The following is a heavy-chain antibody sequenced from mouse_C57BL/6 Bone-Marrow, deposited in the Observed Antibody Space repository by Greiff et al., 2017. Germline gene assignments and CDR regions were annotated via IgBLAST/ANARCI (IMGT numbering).Heavy chain of an antibody. Sequence: QVQLKQPGAELVKPGASVKLSCKASGYTFTSYWMQWVKQRTGPGLEWIGEIDPSDSYTNYNQKFTGKATLTVDTSSSTAYMQLSSLTSEGSAVYYCARSDDYDGFAYWGQGTLGTGSA. CDR3: ARSDDYDGFAY. CDR1: GYTFTSYW. CDR2: IDPSDSYT. J-gene: IGHJ3*01. D-gene: IGHD2-4*01. V-gene: IGHV1-50*01.